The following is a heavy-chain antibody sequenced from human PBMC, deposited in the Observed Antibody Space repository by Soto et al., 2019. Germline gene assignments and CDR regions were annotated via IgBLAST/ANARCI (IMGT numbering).Heavy chain of an antibody. CDR2: IIPLFGTP. V-gene: IGHV1-69*01. J-gene: IGHJ4*02. Sequence: QVQLVQSGAEVKKPGSSVKVSCKASGGIFSTYAISWLRQGPGQGLEWMGGIIPLFGTPNYAQRFQGRVTITADESTSTAYMELSRLRSEDTAVYYCARDRDHYGSGNYYIRIDFWGQGTLVTVSS. CDR3: ARDRDHYGSGNYYIRIDF. D-gene: IGHD3-10*01. CDR1: GGIFSTYA.